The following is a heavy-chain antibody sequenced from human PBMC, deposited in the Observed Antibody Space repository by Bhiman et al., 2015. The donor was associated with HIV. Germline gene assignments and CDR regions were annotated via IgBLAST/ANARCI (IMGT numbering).Heavy chain of an antibody. V-gene: IGHV3-33*03. CDR2: IWYDGSNK. CDR3: AKGAGSSSGRY. D-gene: IGHD6-6*01. J-gene: IGHJ4*02. Sequence: QVQLVESGGGVVQPGRSLRLSCAASGFTFSSYGMHWVRQAPGKGLEWVAVIWYDGSNKYYADSVKGRFTVSRDNAKNSLFLQMNSLRAEDTALYYCAKGAGSSSGRYWGQGTLVTVSS. CDR1: GFTFSSYG.